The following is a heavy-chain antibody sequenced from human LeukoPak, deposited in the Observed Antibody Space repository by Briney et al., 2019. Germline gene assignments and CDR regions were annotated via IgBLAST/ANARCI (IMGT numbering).Heavy chain of an antibody. Sequence: GGSLRLSCAASGFSFSGNGMHWVRQAPGKGPEWVSFIQYNGDTKSYADSVGGRFTISRDNSKNTMYLEMNSLRAEDTAVYYCARDIPSAKAFDYWGQGTLVTVSS. V-gene: IGHV3-30*02. CDR3: ARDIPSAKAFDY. CDR1: GFSFSGNG. CDR2: IQYNGDTK. J-gene: IGHJ4*02.